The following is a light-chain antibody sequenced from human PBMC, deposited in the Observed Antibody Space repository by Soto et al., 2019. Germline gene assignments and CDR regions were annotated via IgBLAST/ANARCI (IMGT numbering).Light chain of an antibody. CDR3: QQYGSSQWT. J-gene: IGKJ1*01. CDR2: GAS. V-gene: IGKV3-20*01. CDR1: QSVRSNY. Sequence: EIVLTQSPGTLSLSPGERATLSCRASQSVRSNYLAWYQQKPGQAPRLLIYGASSRATGIPDRFSGSGSGRDFTVISSRVEAEDFAVYYGQQYGSSQWTFGEGTQVEIK.